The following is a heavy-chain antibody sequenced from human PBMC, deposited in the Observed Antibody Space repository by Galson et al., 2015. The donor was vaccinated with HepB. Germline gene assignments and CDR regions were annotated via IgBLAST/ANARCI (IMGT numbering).Heavy chain of an antibody. D-gene: IGHD3-22*01. J-gene: IGHJ4*02. CDR1: GYIFTTYG. CDR3: ARVPGYYYDTSGHFDY. CDR2: INTGDGHT. Sequence: SVKVSCKASGYIFTTYGIHWVRQAPGQRLELMGWINTGDGHTLYSPKFQGRVTITRDTSASTAHMELSSLRSEDTAVYYCARVPGYYYDTSGHFDYWGQGTLVTVSS. V-gene: IGHV1-3*04.